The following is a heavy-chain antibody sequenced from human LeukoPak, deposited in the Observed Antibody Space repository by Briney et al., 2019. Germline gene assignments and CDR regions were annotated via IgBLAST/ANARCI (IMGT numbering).Heavy chain of an antibody. Sequence: GGSLRLSCAASGFTFDDYAMHWVRQAPGKGLEWVSGISWNSGSIGYADSVKGRFTISRDNAKNSLYLQMNSLRAEDTALYYCAKDYYYGSGSSPYFDYWGQGTLVTVSS. D-gene: IGHD3-10*01. CDR1: GFTFDDYA. J-gene: IGHJ4*02. CDR3: AKDYYYGSGSSPYFDY. CDR2: ISWNSGSI. V-gene: IGHV3-9*01.